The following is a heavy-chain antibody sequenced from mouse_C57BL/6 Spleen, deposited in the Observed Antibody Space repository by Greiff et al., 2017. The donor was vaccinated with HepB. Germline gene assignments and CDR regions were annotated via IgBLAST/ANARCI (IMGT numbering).Heavy chain of an antibody. CDR1: GFSFNTYA. J-gene: IGHJ4*01. CDR2: IRSKSNNYAT. CDR3: VRHDYYGSSGAMDY. Sequence: EVQGVESGGGLVQPKGSLKLSCAASGFSFNTYAMNWVRQAPGKGSEWVARIRSKSNNYATYYADSVKDRFTISRDDSESMLYLQMNNLKTEDTAMYYCVRHDYYGSSGAMDYWGQGTSVTVSS. D-gene: IGHD1-1*01. V-gene: IGHV10-1*01.